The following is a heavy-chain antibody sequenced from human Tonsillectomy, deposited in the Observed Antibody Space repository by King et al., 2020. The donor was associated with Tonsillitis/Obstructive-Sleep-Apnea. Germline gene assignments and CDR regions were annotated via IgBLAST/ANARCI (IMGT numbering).Heavy chain of an antibody. J-gene: IGHJ5*02. CDR1: GFTFSIYA. CDR3: AVRDYYDSTEFDP. CDR2: ISSNGGST. D-gene: IGHD3-22*01. Sequence: VQLVESGGGLVQPGGSLRLSCAASGFTFSIYAMHWVRQAPGKGLEYVSAISSNGGSTYYANSVKGRFTISRDNSKNTLYLQMGSLRAEDMAVYYCAVRDYYDSTEFDPWGQGTLVTVSS. V-gene: IGHV3-64*01.